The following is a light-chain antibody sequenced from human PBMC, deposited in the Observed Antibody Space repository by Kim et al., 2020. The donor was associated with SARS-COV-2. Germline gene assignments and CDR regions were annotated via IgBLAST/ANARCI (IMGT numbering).Light chain of an antibody. J-gene: IGKJ1*01. CDR2: GTS. Sequence: EMVLTQSPATLSVSPGERATLSCRASQSVSSNLAWHQQKPGQAPRLLIYGTSTRATGIPARFSGSGSGTEFTLTISSLQSEDFAVYYCQQYNQWPGTFGQGTKLEI. V-gene: IGKV3-15*01. CDR3: QQYNQWPGT. CDR1: QSVSSN.